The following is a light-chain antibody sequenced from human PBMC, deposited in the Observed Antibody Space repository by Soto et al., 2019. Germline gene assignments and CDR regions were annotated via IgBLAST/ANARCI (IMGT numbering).Light chain of an antibody. V-gene: IGKV3-11*01. CDR3: QQRGNWPLT. Sequence: EIVLTQSPAILSLSPGERATISYRASQSVSSYFAWYQQKPGQAPRLLIYDASNRATGIPARFSGSGSGTDFTLTISSLEPEDFAVYYCQQRGNWPLTFGQGTKVEIK. CDR1: QSVSSY. J-gene: IGKJ1*01. CDR2: DAS.